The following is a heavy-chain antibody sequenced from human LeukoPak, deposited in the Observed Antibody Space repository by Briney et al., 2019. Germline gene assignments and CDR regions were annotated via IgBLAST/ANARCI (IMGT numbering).Heavy chain of an antibody. CDR1: GFIFSDYY. CDR3: ARGPNHYDYYDLDV. Sequence: GGSLRLSCAASGFIFSDYYMSWVRQAPGKGLEWVAYISRSDGMVYYADSVKGRFTVSVENAKSSLFLQMNTLRAEDSAVYYCARGPNHYDYYDLDVWGQGTTVIVSS. CDR2: ISRSDGMV. J-gene: IGHJ6*02. V-gene: IGHV3-11*01.